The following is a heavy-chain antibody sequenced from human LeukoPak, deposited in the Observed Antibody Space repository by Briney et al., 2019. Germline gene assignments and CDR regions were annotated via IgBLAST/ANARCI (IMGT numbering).Heavy chain of an antibody. CDR2: INHSGST. V-gene: IGHV4-34*01. Sequence: SETLSLTCAVYGGSFSGYYWSWIRQPPGKGLEWIGEINHSGSTNYNPSLKSRVTISVDTSKNQFSLKLSSVTAADTAVYYCARGPPCGYSYGCMDVWGKGTTVTVSS. D-gene: IGHD5-18*01. CDR1: GGSFSGYY. CDR3: ARGPPCGYSYGCMDV. J-gene: IGHJ6*04.